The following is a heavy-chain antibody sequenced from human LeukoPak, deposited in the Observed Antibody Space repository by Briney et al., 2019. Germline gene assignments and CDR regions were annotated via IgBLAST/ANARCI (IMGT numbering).Heavy chain of an antibody. CDR1: GFTFGDYA. Sequence: GGSLRLSCTASGFTFGDYAMSWVRQAPGKGLEWVGFIRSKAYGGTTEYAASVKGRFTISRDDSKSIAYLQMNSLKTEDTAVYYCTRARGDNFPRGNLNFDYWGQGTLVTVSS. CDR2: IRSKAYGGTT. CDR3: TRARGDNFPRGNLNFDY. D-gene: IGHD3-10*01. V-gene: IGHV3-49*04. J-gene: IGHJ4*02.